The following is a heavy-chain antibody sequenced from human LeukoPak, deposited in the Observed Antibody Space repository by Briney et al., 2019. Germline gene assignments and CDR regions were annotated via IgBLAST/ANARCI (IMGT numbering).Heavy chain of an antibody. CDR1: GGSISSGDYY. CDR2: IYYSGST. V-gene: IGHV4-30-4*08. Sequence: SETLSLTCTVSGGSISSGDYYWSWIRQPPGKGLEWIGYIYYSGSTYYNPSLKSRVTISVDTSKNQFSLKLNSVTAADTAVYYCARTILTGYDLDYWGQGTLVTVSS. J-gene: IGHJ4*02. CDR3: ARTILTGYDLDY. D-gene: IGHD3-9*01.